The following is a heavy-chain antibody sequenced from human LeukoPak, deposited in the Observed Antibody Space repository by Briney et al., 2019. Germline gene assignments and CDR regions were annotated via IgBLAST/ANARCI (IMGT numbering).Heavy chain of an antibody. V-gene: IGHV1-2*02. CDR2: INPNSGDT. Sequence: WASAKVSCKASGYTLTGYYMHWVRQAPGQGLEWMGWINPNSGDTNYAQKFQGRVTMTRDTSISTAYMELSRLTSDDTAFYYCARGSYDSSDFEYFHHWGQGALLTVSS. CDR1: GYTLTGYY. D-gene: IGHD3-22*01. J-gene: IGHJ1*01. CDR3: ARGSYDSSDFEYFHH.